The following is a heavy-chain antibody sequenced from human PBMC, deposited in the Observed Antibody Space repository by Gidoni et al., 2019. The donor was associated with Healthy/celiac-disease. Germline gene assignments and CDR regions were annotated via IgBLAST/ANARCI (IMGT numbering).Heavy chain of an antibody. Sequence: EVQLVESGGGLFKPGGSLRLSCPASGFPSRSYCMNWVRQAPGKGLEWVSSISSSSNYICYADSVKGRFTISRDNAKNSLYLQINSLRAEDTAVYYCARDLGQMGLGFDYWGQGTLVTVAS. CDR1: GFPSRSYC. J-gene: IGHJ4*02. CDR2: ISSSSNYI. CDR3: ARDLGQMGLGFDY. D-gene: IGHD3-16*01. V-gene: IGHV3-21*01.